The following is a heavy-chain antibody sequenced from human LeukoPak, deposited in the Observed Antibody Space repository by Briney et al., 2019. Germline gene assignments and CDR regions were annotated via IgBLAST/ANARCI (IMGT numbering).Heavy chain of an antibody. CDR1: GFTFSSYA. V-gene: IGHV3-48*03. D-gene: IGHD3-10*02. CDR2: ISSSGSTI. CDR3: AELGITMIGGV. Sequence: GGSLRLSCAASGFTFSSYAMSWVRQAPGNGLEWVSYISSSGSTIYYADSVKGRFTISRDNAKNSLYLQMNSLRAEDTAVYYCAELGITMIGGVWGKGTTVTISS. J-gene: IGHJ6*04.